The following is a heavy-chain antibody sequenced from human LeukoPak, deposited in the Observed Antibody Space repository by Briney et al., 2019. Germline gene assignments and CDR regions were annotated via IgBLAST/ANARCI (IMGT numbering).Heavy chain of an antibody. D-gene: IGHD4-17*01. CDR3: ASIKRTTGRDY. CDR2: ISSSGSTI. V-gene: IGHV3-48*03. CDR1: GFTFSSYE. J-gene: IGHJ4*02. Sequence: GGSLRLSCAASGFTFSSYEMNWVRQAPGKGLEWVSYISSSGSTIYYADSVKGRFTISRDNAKNSLYLQMNSLRAEDTAVYYCASIKRTTGRDYWGQGTLVTVSS.